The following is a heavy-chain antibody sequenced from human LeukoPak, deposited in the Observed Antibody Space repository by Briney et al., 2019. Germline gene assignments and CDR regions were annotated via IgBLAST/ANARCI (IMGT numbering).Heavy chain of an antibody. CDR1: GGSFSGYY. V-gene: IGHV4-34*01. CDR3: ASLLNVAGCSGYDSDY. D-gene: IGHD5-12*01. J-gene: IGHJ4*01. CDR2: INHSGST. Sequence: PSETLSLTCAVYGGSFSGYYWSWIRQPPGKGLEWIGEINHSGSTNYNPSLKSRVTISVDTSKSQFSLKVSSLTAADTAVYYCASLLNVAGCSGYDSDYWGHGTLVTVSS.